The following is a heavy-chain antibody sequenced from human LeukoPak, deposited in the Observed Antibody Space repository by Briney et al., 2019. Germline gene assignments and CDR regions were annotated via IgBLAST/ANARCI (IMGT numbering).Heavy chain of an antibody. CDR2: IYSGGST. Sequence: GSLRLSCAVSGFTVSSNYMGWVRQAPGKGLEWVSAIYSGGSTYHADSVKGRFTISRDNSKNTLYLQMNSLRAEDTAVYYCAKGLYYYDSSGYKGHFWGQGTLVTVSS. CDR3: AKGLYYYDSSGYKGHF. J-gene: IGHJ4*02. CDR1: GFTVSSNY. D-gene: IGHD3-22*01. V-gene: IGHV3-53*01.